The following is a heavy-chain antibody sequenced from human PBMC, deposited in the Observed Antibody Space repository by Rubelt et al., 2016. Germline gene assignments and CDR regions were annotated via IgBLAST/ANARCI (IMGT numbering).Heavy chain of an antibody. J-gene: IGHJ6*03. D-gene: IGHD6-13*01. V-gene: IGHV1-2*02. CDR3: ARDSSSSWYVSYYYMDV. CDR2: INPNSGGT. Sequence: MHWVRQAPGQGLEWMGWINPNSGGTNYAQKFQGRVTMTRDTSISTAYMELSRLRSDDTAVYYCARDSSSSWYVSYYYMDVWGKGTTVTVSS.